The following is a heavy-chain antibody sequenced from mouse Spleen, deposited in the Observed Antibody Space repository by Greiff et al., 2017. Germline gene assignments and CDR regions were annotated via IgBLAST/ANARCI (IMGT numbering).Heavy chain of an antibody. CDR3: ARDYYGSSPFDY. Sequence: EVKLMESGGGLVQPGGSRKLSCAASGFTFSSFGMHWVRQAPEKGLEWVAYISSGSSTIYYADTVKGRFTISRDNPKNTLFLQMTSLRSEDTAMYYCARDYYGSSPFDYWGQGTTLTVSS. D-gene: IGHD1-1*01. CDR2: ISSGSSTI. V-gene: IGHV5-17*02. J-gene: IGHJ2*01. CDR1: GFTFSSFG.